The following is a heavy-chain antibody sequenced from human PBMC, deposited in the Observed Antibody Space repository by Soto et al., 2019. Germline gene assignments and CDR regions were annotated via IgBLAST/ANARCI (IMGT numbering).Heavy chain of an antibody. CDR2: ISGSGGTT. CDR1: GFTFENYA. D-gene: IGHD3-3*01. Sequence: GGSLRLSCVASGFTFENYAMSWVRQSPGKGLEWVSAISGSGGTTYYSDSVKGRFTISRDNSKNTVYLQMNDLRVEDAAEYFCAKDSWAIFGVPAGEYYAMGVWGQGTTVTVSS. J-gene: IGHJ6*02. V-gene: IGHV3-23*01. CDR3: AKDSWAIFGVPAGEYYAMGV.